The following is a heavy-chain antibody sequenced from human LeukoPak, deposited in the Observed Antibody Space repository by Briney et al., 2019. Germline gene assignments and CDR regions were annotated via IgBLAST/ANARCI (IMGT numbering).Heavy chain of an antibody. V-gene: IGHV3-33*01. D-gene: IGHD6-19*01. J-gene: IGHJ4*02. CDR1: GFAFSSYG. CDR3: ARDEQWLVPGY. CDR2: IWYDGSTK. Sequence: GGSLRLSCAASGFAFSSYGMHWVRQAPGKGLEWVAVIWYDGSTKYYADSVKGRFTISRDNAKNSLYLQMNSLRAEDTAVYYCARDEQWLVPGYWGQGTLVTVSS.